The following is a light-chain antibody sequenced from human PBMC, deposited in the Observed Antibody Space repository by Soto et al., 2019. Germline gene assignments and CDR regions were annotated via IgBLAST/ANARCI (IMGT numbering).Light chain of an antibody. CDR3: QHYNSYSEA. J-gene: IGKJ1*01. Sequence: DIQMTQSPSTLSASVGDRVTITCRASQSISSWLAWYQQKPGKAPKLLIYDASSLESGVPSRFSGSGSGTEFTLTISGLQPGDAATYYCQHYNSYSEAFGRGTKVDIK. CDR2: DAS. V-gene: IGKV1-5*01. CDR1: QSISSW.